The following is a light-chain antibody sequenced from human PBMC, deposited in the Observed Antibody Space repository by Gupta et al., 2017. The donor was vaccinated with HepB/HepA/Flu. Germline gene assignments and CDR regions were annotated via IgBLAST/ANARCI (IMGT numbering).Light chain of an antibody. V-gene: IGKV2-28*01. Sequence: DIVMTQSPLSLPVTPGEPASISCRSSQSLLHENGYNYLDWYLKKPGQSPQLLIYLGSNRASGVPDRFSGSGSGTDFTLQISRVEAEDVGVYYCMQALQTPWTFGQGTKVEIK. CDR3: MQALQTPWT. CDR2: LGS. CDR1: QSLLHENGYNY. J-gene: IGKJ1*01.